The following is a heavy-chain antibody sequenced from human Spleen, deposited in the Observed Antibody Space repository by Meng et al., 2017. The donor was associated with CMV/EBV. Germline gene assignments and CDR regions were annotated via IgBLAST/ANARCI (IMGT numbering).Heavy chain of an antibody. CDR2: IYYSGST. D-gene: IGHD3-22*01. Sequence: SETLSLTCTVSGGSVSSGSYYWSWIRQPPGKGLEWIGYIYYSGSTNYNTSLKSRVTISVDTSKNQFSLKLSSVTAADTAVYYCAREWLGPYYYDGSGYYFFDYWGQGTLVTVSS. CDR1: GGSVSSGSYY. V-gene: IGHV4-61*01. CDR3: AREWLGPYYYDGSGYYFFDY. J-gene: IGHJ4*02.